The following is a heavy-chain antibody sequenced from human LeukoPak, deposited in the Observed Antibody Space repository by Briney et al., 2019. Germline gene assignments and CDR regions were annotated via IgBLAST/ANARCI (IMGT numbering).Heavy chain of an antibody. D-gene: IGHD1-14*01. CDR3: AKTYNNGFDP. J-gene: IGHJ5*02. V-gene: IGHV3-53*01. Sequence: GGSLRLSCTASGFIVSSNYMNWVRQPPGKGLEWGSIIYSGGSTYYADSVKGRFTISRDNSKNTLYLQVNSLRAEDTAVYYCAKTYNNGFDPWGQGTLVTVSS. CDR1: GFIVSSNY. CDR2: IYSGGST.